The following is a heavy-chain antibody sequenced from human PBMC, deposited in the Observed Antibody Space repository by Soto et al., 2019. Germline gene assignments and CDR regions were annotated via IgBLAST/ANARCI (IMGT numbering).Heavy chain of an antibody. J-gene: IGHJ4*02. Sequence: ASVKVSCKASGGTFSSYAISWVRQAPGQGLEWMGGIIPIFGTANYAQKFQGRVTITADESTSTAYMELSSLRSEDTAVYYCAREFIAAAGTYYYFDYWGQGTLVTVSS. V-gene: IGHV1-69*13. CDR3: AREFIAAAGTYYYFDY. CDR1: GGTFSSYA. D-gene: IGHD6-13*01. CDR2: IIPIFGTA.